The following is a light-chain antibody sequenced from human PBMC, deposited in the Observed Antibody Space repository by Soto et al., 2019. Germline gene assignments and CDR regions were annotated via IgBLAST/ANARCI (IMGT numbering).Light chain of an antibody. J-gene: IGKJ4*01. CDR3: QHYFTYPLI. CDR2: DTS. CDR1: QAISPY. Sequence: AIRMTQSPSSVSASTGDRVTITCRASQAISPYLAWYQQKPGKAPKILIYDTSTLQSGVPSRFSGSGSGTDFTLTISGLQSEDFATYYCQHYFTYPLIFGGGTKVEIK. V-gene: IGKV1-8*01.